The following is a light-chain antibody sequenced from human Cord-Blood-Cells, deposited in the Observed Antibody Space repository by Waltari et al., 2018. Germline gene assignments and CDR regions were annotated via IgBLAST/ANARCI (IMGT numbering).Light chain of an antibody. CDR2: DVS. J-gene: IGLJ1*01. Sequence: QSALTQPRSVSGSPGQSVTIACTGTRSDVGGCNSVCWYQQHPGKAPKLLIYDVSKRPSGVTELFSGSKSRNTASLTTYGLQAADEADYYGCSNAGSYTFYVVRTRTNDTFL. CDR1: RSDVGGCNS. CDR3: CSNAGSYTFYV. V-gene: IGLV2-11*01.